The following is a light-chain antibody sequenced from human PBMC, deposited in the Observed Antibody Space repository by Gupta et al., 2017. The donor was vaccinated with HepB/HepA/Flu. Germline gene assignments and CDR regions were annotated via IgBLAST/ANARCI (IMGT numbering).Light chain of an antibody. CDR1: QSISSY. J-gene: IGKJ5*01. CDR3: QQSDSTLIT. V-gene: IGKV1-39*01. Sequence: DIQMTQSPSSLSASVGDRVTITCRASQSISSYLNWYQQKPGKAPKLLIYAASRLQSGVPSRFSGSGSGTDFTLTISRLQPEDFATYYCQQSDSTLITFGQGTPLEIK. CDR2: AAS.